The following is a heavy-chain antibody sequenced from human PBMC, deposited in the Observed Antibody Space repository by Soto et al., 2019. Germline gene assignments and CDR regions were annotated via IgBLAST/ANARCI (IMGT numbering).Heavy chain of an antibody. CDR3: AREGGVVPAHPVPLTDHWFDP. CDR1: GGTFSSYA. CDR2: IIPIFGTA. J-gene: IGHJ5*02. D-gene: IGHD2-2*01. V-gene: IGHV1-69*01. Sequence: QVQLVQSGAEVKKPGSSVKVSCKASGGTFSSYAISWVRQAPGQGLEWMGGIIPIFGTANYAQKFQGRVTITADESMCTAYMGLSRLRSEDSAVYYCAREGGVVPAHPVPLTDHWFDPWGQGTLVTVSS.